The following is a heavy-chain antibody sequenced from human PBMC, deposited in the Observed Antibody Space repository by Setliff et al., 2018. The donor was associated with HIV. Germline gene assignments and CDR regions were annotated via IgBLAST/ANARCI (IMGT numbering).Heavy chain of an antibody. CDR2: IYWNGNK. Sequence: GSGPTLVNPTQTLTLTCTFSGFSLTTSGMSVSWIRQPPGKALEWLALIYWNGNKLYSPSLDRRVNITKDTSKDQVVLTMTNLGPVDKGTYYCVTGRASPYWYFDLWGRGTLVTVSS. V-gene: IGHV2-5*04. CDR3: VTGRASPYWYFDL. CDR1: GFSLTTSGMS. J-gene: IGHJ2*01.